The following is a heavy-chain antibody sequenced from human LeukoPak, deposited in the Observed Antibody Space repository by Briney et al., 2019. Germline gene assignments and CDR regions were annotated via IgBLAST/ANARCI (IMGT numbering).Heavy chain of an antibody. CDR2: INHSGST. V-gene: IGHV4-34*01. CDR3: ARGLPGSDTMVRGVMKGWFDP. CDR1: GGSFSGYY. D-gene: IGHD3-10*01. J-gene: IGHJ5*02. Sequence: PSETLSLTCAVYGGSFSGYYWSWIRQPPGKGLEWIGEINHSGSTNYNPSLKSRVTISVDTSKNQFSLKLSSVTAADTAVYYYARGLPGSDTMVRGVMKGWFDPWGQGTLVTVSS.